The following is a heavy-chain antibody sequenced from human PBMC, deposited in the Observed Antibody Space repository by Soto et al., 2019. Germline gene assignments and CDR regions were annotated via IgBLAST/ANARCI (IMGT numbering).Heavy chain of an antibody. V-gene: IGHV1-18*01. CDR3: AMVDVYVTTSPQDV. D-gene: IGHD3-16*01. CDR1: GYIFTSYG. CDR2: INTYNGKT. J-gene: IGHJ6*02. Sequence: QVQLVQSGAEVKNPGASVKVSCKTSGYIFTSYGIGWALQAPGQGLEWMGWINTYNGKTNHAQNLQGRVTLTTDTSTSPACMELRSLRSNDTAIYYCAMVDVYVTTSPQDVWGQGTTVTVSS.